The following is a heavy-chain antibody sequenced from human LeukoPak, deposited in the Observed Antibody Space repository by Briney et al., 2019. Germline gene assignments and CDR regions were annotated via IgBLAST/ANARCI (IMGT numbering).Heavy chain of an antibody. CDR1: GGSISSGDYY. D-gene: IGHD6-13*01. CDR2: IYYSGST. V-gene: IGHV4-30-4*08. Sequence: SETLSLTCTVSGGSISSGDYYWSWIRQPPGKGLEWIGYIYYSGSTYYNPSLKSRVTISVDTSKNQFSLKLSSVTAADTAVYYCARDGSSYDVDYWGQGTLVTVPS. J-gene: IGHJ4*02. CDR3: ARDGSSYDVDY.